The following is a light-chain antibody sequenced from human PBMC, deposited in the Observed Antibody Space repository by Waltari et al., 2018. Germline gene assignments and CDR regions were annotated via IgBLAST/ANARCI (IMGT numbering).Light chain of an antibody. V-gene: IGLV4-69*01. J-gene: IGLJ1*01. CDR1: SGHSSYA. CDR3: QTWGTGIQV. Sequence: QLVLTQSPSASASLGASFKLTCTLSSGHSSYAIASHQQQPEKGPRYLMKLNSDGSHSKGDGIPDRFSGSSSGAERYLTISSLQSEDEADYYCQTWGTGIQVFGTGTKVTVL. CDR2: LNSDGSH.